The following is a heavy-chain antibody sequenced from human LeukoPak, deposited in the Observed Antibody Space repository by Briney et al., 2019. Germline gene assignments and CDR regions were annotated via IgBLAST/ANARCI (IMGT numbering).Heavy chain of an antibody. CDR3: ARAIVVVPAAMGWFDP. Sequence: SETLSLTCAVYGGSFSGYYWSWIRQPPGKGLEWIGEINHSGSTNYNPSLKSRVTISVDTSKNQFSLKLSSVTAADTAVYYCARAIVVVPAAMGWFDPWGQGTLVTVSS. CDR2: INHSGST. J-gene: IGHJ5*02. V-gene: IGHV4-34*01. D-gene: IGHD2-2*01. CDR1: GGSFSGYY.